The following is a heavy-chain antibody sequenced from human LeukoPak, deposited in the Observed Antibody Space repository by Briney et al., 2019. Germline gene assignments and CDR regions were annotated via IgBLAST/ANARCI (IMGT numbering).Heavy chain of an antibody. Sequence: ASVTVSCKASGYTFTSYAMNWVRQAPGQGLEWMGWINTNTGNPTYAQGFTGRFVFSLGTSVSTAYLQISSLKAEDTAVYYCARSIAVAETDAFDIWGQGTMVTVSS. CDR1: GYTFTSYA. J-gene: IGHJ3*02. CDR3: ARSIAVAETDAFDI. V-gene: IGHV7-4-1*02. D-gene: IGHD6-19*01. CDR2: INTNTGNP.